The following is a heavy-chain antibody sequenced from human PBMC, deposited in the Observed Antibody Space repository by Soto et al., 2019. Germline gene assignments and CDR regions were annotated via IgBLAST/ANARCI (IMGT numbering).Heavy chain of an antibody. CDR3: ARAALTYYCSGSYSDY. D-gene: IGHD3-10*01. J-gene: IGHJ4*02. CDR2: IGAHNGNT. CDR1: GYTFSSYG. Sequence: QVQLVQSGAEVKKPGASVKVSCKASGYTFSSYGITWVRQAPGQGLEWMGWIGAHNGNTKYAQKLQGRVTMPTDTSTSTADMELRSLRSDDTAVYYCARAALTYYCSGSYSDYWGQGTLVTVSS. V-gene: IGHV1-18*01.